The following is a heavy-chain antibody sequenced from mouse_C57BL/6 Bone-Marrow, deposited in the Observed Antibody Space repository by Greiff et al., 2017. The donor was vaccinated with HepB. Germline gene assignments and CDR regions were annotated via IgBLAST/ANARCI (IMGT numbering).Heavy chain of an antibody. CDR3: ARWITTVVATFDYAMDY. CDR2: INPNNGGT. CDR1: GYTFTDYY. V-gene: IGHV1-26*01. D-gene: IGHD1-1*01. J-gene: IGHJ4*01. Sequence: EVQLQQSGPELVKPGASVKISCKASGYTFTDYYMNWVKQSHGKSLEWIGDINPNNGGTSYNQKFKGKATLTVDKSSSTAYMELRSLTSEDSAVYYCARWITTVVATFDYAMDYWGQGTSVTVSS.